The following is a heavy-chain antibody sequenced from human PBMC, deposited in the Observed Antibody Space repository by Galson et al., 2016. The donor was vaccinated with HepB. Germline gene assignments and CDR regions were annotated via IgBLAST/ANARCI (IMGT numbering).Heavy chain of an antibody. J-gene: IGHJ3*02. D-gene: IGHD2-8*01. CDR1: GGSISGKS. CDR3: AREGCSNGVCHLDAFDI. CDR2: MHDSGST. V-gene: IGHV4-59*12. Sequence: SETLSLTCSVSGGSISGKSWSWTRQLPGKGLEWIAYMHDSGSTRYNPSLKSRVTISADTSINQFSLRLSSVTARATAVYYCAREGCSNGVCHLDAFDIWGQGTMVTVSS.